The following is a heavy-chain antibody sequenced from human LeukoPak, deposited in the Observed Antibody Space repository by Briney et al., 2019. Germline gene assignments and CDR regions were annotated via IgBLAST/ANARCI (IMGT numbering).Heavy chain of an antibody. CDR3: ARDISQLWYFDY. Sequence: SVKVSCKASGGTFSSYTISWVRQAPGQGLEWMGRIIPILGIANYAQKFQGRVTITADKSASTAYMELSSLRSEDTAVYYCARDISQLWYFDYWGQGTLVTVSS. D-gene: IGHD5-18*01. V-gene: IGHV1-69*04. CDR1: GGTFSSYT. J-gene: IGHJ4*02. CDR2: IIPILGIA.